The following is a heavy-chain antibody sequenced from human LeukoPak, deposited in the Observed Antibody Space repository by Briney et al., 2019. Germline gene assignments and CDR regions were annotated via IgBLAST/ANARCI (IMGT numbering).Heavy chain of an antibody. CDR3: ARTLYSFCVDY. J-gene: IGHJ4*02. D-gene: IGHD5-18*01. Sequence: GGSLRLSCAASGFTFSSYGMHWVRQAPGKGLEWVAVISYDGSNKYYADSVKGRFTISRDNSKNTLYLQMNSLRAEDTAVYYCARTLYSFCVDYWGQGTLVTVSS. CDR1: GFTFSSYG. V-gene: IGHV3-30*03. CDR2: ISYDGSNK.